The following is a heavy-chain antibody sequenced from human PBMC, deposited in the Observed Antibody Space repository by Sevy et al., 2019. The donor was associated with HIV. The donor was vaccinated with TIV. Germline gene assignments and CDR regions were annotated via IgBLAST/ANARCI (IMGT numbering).Heavy chain of an antibody. D-gene: IGHD2-8*01. J-gene: IGHJ4*02. CDR1: GFTFSKYS. CDR2: FSFGCGEI. V-gene: IGHV3-23*01. Sequence: RHGGSLRLSCAASGFTFSKYSMSWVRQPPGKGLEWVSTFSFGCGEINYADSVKGRFTISRDNSKSSVYLQMNNLRPEDTAVYYCAREGCTKPHDYWGQGTLVTVSS. CDR3: AREGCTKPHDY.